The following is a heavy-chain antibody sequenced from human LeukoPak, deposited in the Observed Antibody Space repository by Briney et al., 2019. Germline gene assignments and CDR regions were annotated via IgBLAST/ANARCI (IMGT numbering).Heavy chain of an antibody. V-gene: IGHV3-23*01. Sequence: PGGSLRLSCAASGFTFSSYVMSWVRQAPGKGLEWVSAVSSSGGTTYYADSVKGRFTNSRDNSRNTLYLQMNSLGAEDTAIYYCAKVYSTGWYFFDYWGQGTLVTVSS. CDR2: VSSSGGTT. D-gene: IGHD6-19*01. CDR3: AKVYSTGWYFFDY. J-gene: IGHJ4*02. CDR1: GFTFSSYV.